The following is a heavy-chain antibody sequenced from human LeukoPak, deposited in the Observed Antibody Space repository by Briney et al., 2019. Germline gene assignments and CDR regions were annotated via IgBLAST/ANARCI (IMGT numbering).Heavy chain of an antibody. D-gene: IGHD2-15*01. CDR2: IYYSGST. V-gene: IGHV4-39*01. CDR1: GGSISSSSYY. J-gene: IGHJ4*02. CDR3: ARHGGGYCSGGSCYGGFEYY. Sequence: PSETLSLTCTVSGGSISSSSYYWGWIRQPPGKGLEWIGSIYYSGSTYYNPSLKSRVTISVDTSKNQFSLKLSSVTAADTAVYYWARHGGGYCSGGSCYGGFEYYWGQGTLVTVSS.